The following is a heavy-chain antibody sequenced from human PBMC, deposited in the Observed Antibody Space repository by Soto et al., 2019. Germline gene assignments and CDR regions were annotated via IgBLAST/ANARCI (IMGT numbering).Heavy chain of an antibody. CDR1: GGSISSSSYY. J-gene: IGHJ2*01. CDR2: SYYSGST. Sequence: QLQLQESGPGLVKPSETLSLTCTVSGGSISSSSYYWGWIRQPPGKGLAWIGSSYYSGSTSYNPSLKSRVTISVDTSKRQSSLKSSSVTAADTAVYYGARRVTHGGYFDLWGRGGLVAFSS. V-gene: IGHV4-39*01. CDR3: ARRVTHGGYFDL. D-gene: IGHD3-3*01.